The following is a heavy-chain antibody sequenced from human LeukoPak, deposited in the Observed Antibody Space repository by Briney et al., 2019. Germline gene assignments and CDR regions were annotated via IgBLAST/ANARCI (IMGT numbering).Heavy chain of an antibody. D-gene: IGHD2-2*01. Sequence: PSETLSLTCTVSGGSISSGSYYWSWIRQPAGKGLEWIGRIYTSESTNYNPSLQSRVTISVDTSKNQFSLRLSSVTAADTAVYYCARAAGYCSSTSCYGNYNWFDPWGQGTLVTVSS. V-gene: IGHV4-61*02. CDR2: IYTSEST. CDR1: GGSISSGSYY. J-gene: IGHJ5*02. CDR3: ARAAGYCSSTSCYGNYNWFDP.